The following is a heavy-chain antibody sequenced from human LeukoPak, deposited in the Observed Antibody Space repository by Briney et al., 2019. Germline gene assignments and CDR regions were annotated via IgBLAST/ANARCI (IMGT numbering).Heavy chain of an antibody. V-gene: IGHV3-9*01. D-gene: IGHD1-1*01. J-gene: IGHJ6*02. CDR1: GFTFDDYA. CDR3: AKDLERRRYYYYGMDV. Sequence: GGSLRLSWAASGFTFDDYAMHWVRQAPGKGLEWVSGISWNSGSIGYADSVKGRFTISRDNAKNSLYLQMNSLRAEDTALYYCAKDLERRRYYYYGMDVWGQGTTVTVSS. CDR2: ISWNSGSI.